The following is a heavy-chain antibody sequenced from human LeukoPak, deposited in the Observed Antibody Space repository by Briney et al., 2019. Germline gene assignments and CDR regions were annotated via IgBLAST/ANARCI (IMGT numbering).Heavy chain of an antibody. D-gene: IGHD3-9*01. Sequence: SETLSLTCTVSGGSISTSNYYWGWIRQPPGKGLEWIGNIFYSGSTYYSPSLKSRVTISLDTSRNQFSLKLNSVTAADTAVYYCARNGMTVLTGYYGDSFDIWGQGTMVTVSS. CDR1: GGSISTSNYY. CDR3: ARNGMTVLTGYYGDSFDI. CDR2: IFYSGST. J-gene: IGHJ3*02. V-gene: IGHV4-39*07.